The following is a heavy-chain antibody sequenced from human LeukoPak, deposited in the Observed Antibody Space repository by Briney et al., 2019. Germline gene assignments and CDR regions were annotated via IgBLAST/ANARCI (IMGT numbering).Heavy chain of an antibody. D-gene: IGHD3-10*01. J-gene: IGHJ4*02. CDR1: GYSISSGYY. V-gene: IGHV4-4*07. Sequence: SETLSLTCTVSGYSISSGYYWGWIRQPAGKGLEWIGRIYTSGSTNYNPSLKSRVTMSVDTSKNQFSLKLSSVTAADTAVYYCARGVRGFYGSGSYGEYYFDYWGQGTLVTVSS. CDR2: IYTSGST. CDR3: ARGVRGFYGSGSYGEYYFDY.